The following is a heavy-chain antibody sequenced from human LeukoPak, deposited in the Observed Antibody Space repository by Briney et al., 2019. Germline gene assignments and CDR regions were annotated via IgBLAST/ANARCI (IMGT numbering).Heavy chain of an antibody. CDR1: GFTVSSYA. Sequence: GGSLRLACAASGFTVSSYAMSSVRQAPGKGLEWVSAISGSGGSTYYADSVKGRFTISRDNAKNTLYLQMNSLRGEDTAVYYCAKDGEWIAADAFDIWGQGTMVTVSS. D-gene: IGHD2-21*01. CDR2: ISGSGGST. V-gene: IGHV3-23*01. CDR3: AKDGEWIAADAFDI. J-gene: IGHJ3*02.